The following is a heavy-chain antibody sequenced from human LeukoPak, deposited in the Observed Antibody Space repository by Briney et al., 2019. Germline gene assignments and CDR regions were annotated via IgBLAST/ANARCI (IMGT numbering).Heavy chain of an antibody. J-gene: IGHJ5*02. D-gene: IGHD3-9*01. Sequence: SETLSLTCTVSGGSISSYYWSWIRQPPGKGLEWIGEINHSGSTNYNPSLKSRVTISVDTSKNQFSLKLSSVTAADTAVYYCAAGPYDILTGYQGWFDPWGQGTLVTVSS. CDR1: GGSISSYY. CDR2: INHSGST. CDR3: AAGPYDILTGYQGWFDP. V-gene: IGHV4-34*01.